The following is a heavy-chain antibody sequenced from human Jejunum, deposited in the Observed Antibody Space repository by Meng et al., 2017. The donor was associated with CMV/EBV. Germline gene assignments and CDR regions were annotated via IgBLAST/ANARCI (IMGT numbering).Heavy chain of an antibody. CDR2: IHDTGST. D-gene: IGHD3-3*01. J-gene: IGHJ4*02. Sequence: QVFREESGQGLVKPSQSLSPPGSVSGGSIGSGDYYWSWIRQPPGKGLEWIGYIHDTGSTSHNPSLKSRVDISLGTSKNQFSLTLNSVTAEDTAVYFCARGSIFVSFDSWGQGTLVTVSS. CDR3: ARGSIFVSFDS. V-gene: IGHV4-30-4*08. CDR1: GGSIGSGDYY.